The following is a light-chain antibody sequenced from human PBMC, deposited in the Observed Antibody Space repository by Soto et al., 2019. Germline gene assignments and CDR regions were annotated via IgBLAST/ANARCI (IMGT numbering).Light chain of an antibody. CDR2: ASY. Sequence: DIPITQSPSSLSASVGDRVTITCRASQSISSHLNWYQHKPGRPPRLLIFASYILEGGVPSRFSGSGSDTYFTLTIDSLQPEDVATYYCQQSYITPRYTFGQGTKVEI. CDR3: QQSYITPRYT. V-gene: IGKV1-39*01. CDR1: QSISSH. J-gene: IGKJ2*01.